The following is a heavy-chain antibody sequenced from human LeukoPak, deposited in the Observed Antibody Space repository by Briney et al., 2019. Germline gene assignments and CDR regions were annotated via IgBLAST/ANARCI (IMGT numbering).Heavy chain of an antibody. V-gene: IGHV3-7*02. J-gene: IGHJ4*02. CDR3: ATGYSAWSFGY. CDR2: IKQDGSEK. CDR1: GFTFSSYW. D-gene: IGHD6-19*01. Sequence: GGSLRLSCAASGFTFSSYWMSWVRQAPGKGLQWVANIKQDGSEKYYVDSVKGRFTISRDNSKNTLYLQMNSLRAEDTAMYFCATGYSAWSFGYWGQGTLVTVSS.